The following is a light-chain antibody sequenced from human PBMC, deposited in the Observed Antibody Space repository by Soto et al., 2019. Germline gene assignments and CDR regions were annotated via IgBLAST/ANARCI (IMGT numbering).Light chain of an antibody. Sequence: DIQMTQSPSSLSASVGDRVTITCQASQDIRKYLSWYQQKPGKAPKLLIYDASYLETGVPSRFSGSGYGTDFTFTISGLQPEDIGTYYCQHYDHLPPFTFGPGTKVAIK. J-gene: IGKJ3*01. CDR3: QHYDHLPPFT. CDR2: DAS. V-gene: IGKV1-33*01. CDR1: QDIRKY.